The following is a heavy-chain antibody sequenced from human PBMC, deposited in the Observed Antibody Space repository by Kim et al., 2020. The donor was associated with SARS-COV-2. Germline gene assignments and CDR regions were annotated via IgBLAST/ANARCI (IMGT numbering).Heavy chain of an antibody. J-gene: IGHJ4*02. V-gene: IGHV4-39*01. CDR2: IYYSGST. D-gene: IGHD3-22*01. Sequence: SETLSLTCTVSGGSISSSSYYWGWIHQPPGKGLEWIGSIYYSGSTYYNPSLKSRVTISVDTSKNQFSLKLSSVTAADTAVYYCARLYYYDSSGYYSFSDYWGQGTLVTVSS. CDR1: GGSISSSSYY. CDR3: ARLYYYDSSGYYSFSDY.